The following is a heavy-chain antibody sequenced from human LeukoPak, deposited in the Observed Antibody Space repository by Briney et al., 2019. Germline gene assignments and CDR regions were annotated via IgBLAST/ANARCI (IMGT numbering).Heavy chain of an antibody. V-gene: IGHV3-53*01. J-gene: IGHJ4*02. Sequence: GGSLRLSCAASGFSVSNNFMSWVRQAPGKGLEWVSVIHSGGTAYYADSVKGRFTISRDNSKNTLYLQMNSLRDEDTAVYYCARGNGDYGRSDCWDQGTLVTVSS. CDR2: IHSGGTA. CDR3: ARGNGDYGRSDC. CDR1: GFSVSNNF. D-gene: IGHD4-17*01.